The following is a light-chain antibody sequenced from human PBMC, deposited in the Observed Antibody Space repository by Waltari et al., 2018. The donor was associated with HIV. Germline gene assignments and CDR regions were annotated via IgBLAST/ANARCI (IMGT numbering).Light chain of an antibody. Sequence: SPSTLSASVGDRVTITCRASQNIDNWLAWYQQKPGKAPKLLISKASDLESGVPSRISGSGFGTEFTLTISSLQPDDFATYYCQQYTIYSYTFGQGTKLEI. J-gene: IGKJ2*01. V-gene: IGKV1-5*03. CDR1: QNIDNW. CDR2: KAS. CDR3: QQYTIYSYT.